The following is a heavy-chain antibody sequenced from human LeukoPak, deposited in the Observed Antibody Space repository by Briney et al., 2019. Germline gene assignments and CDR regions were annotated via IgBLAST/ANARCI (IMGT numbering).Heavy chain of an antibody. V-gene: IGHV3-7*03. D-gene: IGHD3-9*01. CDR1: GFIFSSNA. CDR2: IKQDGSEK. J-gene: IGHJ4*02. Sequence: GGSLRLSCAASGFIFSSNAMSWVRQAPGKGLEWVANIKQDGSEKYYVDSVKGRFTISRDNAKNSLYLQMNSLRAEDTAVYYCAILTDWGQGTLVTVSS. CDR3: AILTD.